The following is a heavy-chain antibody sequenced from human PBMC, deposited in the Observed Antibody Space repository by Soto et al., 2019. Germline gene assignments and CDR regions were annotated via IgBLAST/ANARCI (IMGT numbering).Heavy chain of an antibody. Sequence: GGSEKVSCKASGYTFPRYHIHWVGQAPGQGLEWMGIINPSGGSTSYAQKFQGRVTMTRDTSTSTVYMELSSLRSEDTAVYYCARAEAVAGTYFDYWGQGTLVTVSS. CDR3: ARAEAVAGTYFDY. CDR2: INPSGGST. D-gene: IGHD6-19*01. CDR1: GYTFPRYH. V-gene: IGHV1-46*01. J-gene: IGHJ4*02.